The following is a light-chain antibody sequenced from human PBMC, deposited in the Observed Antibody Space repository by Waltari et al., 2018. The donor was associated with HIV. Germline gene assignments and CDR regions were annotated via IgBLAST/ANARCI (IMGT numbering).Light chain of an antibody. J-gene: IGLJ2*01. CDR1: SLGGKN. CDR3: QVWDGNSGHVV. Sequence: SYVLTQPPSVSVAPGQTATISCGGNSLGGKNVHWYQQKPGQAPVVVVYDDHERPSSGSGGFYGSKSGNTATLTINRVEVGDEADYHCQVWDGNSGHVVFGGGTKL. V-gene: IGLV3-21*02. CDR2: DDH.